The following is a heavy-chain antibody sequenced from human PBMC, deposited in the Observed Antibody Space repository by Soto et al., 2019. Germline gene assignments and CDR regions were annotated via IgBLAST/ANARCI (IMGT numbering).Heavy chain of an antibody. D-gene: IGHD1-26*01. V-gene: IGHV4-61*01. Sequence: SETLSLTCTVSGGSVSSGNYYWSWIRQPPGKGLEWIGYIFHTGTTNYIPSLKSRVTISLDTSMNQFSLKLSSVTPADTAVYYCTRAPVSGSYCFDFWGQGTPVTVS. CDR3: TRAPVSGSYCFDF. J-gene: IGHJ4*02. CDR2: IFHTGTT. CDR1: GGSVSSGNYY.